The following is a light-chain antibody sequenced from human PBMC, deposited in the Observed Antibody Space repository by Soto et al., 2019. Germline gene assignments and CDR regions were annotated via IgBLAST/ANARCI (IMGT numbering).Light chain of an antibody. V-gene: IGKV3-15*01. Sequence: EIVMTQSPATLSVSPGERATLSCRASQSVSSNLAWYQQKPGQAPSLLIYGAFTRATGIRARFSGSGSGTEFTLTISSLQSEDFAVYYCQQYNNWTLTFGGGTKVEIK. CDR2: GAF. CDR1: QSVSSN. J-gene: IGKJ4*01. CDR3: QQYNNWTLT.